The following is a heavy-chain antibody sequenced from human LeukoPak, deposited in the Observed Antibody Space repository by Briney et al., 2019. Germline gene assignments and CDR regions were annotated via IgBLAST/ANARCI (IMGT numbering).Heavy chain of an antibody. J-gene: IGHJ5*01. Sequence: QAGGSLRLSCAASGFTFSSYAMHWVRQAPGKGLEWVAVISYDGSNKYYADSVKGRFTISRDNSKNTLYLRMNSLRAEDTAVYYCASQYSSGWYDFWGQGTLVTVSS. CDR1: GFTFSSYA. CDR2: ISYDGSNK. V-gene: IGHV3-30*04. D-gene: IGHD6-19*01. CDR3: ASQYSSGWYDF.